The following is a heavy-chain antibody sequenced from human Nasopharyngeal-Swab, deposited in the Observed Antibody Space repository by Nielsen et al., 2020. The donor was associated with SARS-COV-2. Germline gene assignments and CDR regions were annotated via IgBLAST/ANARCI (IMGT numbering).Heavy chain of an antibody. CDR1: GYSFVNHW. V-gene: IGHV5-51*01. Sequence: GESLKISCMASGYSFVNHWIGWVRQMPGKGLEWMGSIYPGNSDTRYSPAFHGRIIMSADKSINTAYLQWTSLRASDTAVYFCARRAARDGYNFEVDPWGQGTLVTVSS. CDR3: ARRAARDGYNFEVDP. J-gene: IGHJ5*02. CDR2: IYPGNSDT. D-gene: IGHD5-24*01.